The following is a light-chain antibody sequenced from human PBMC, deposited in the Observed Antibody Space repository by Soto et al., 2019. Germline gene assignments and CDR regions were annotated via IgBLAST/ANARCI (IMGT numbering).Light chain of an antibody. V-gene: IGLV2-14*01. CDR3: LSKTSTISYV. CDR1: TSDVGGYNY. CDR2: EVS. J-gene: IGLJ1*01. Sequence: QSVLTQPASVSGSPGQSIAISCTGTTSDVGGYNYVSWYQQHPGKVPKLLIHEVSNRPSGVSNRFSGSKSGNTASLTISGLQAEGEADYYCLSKTSTISYVFGTGTKAPS.